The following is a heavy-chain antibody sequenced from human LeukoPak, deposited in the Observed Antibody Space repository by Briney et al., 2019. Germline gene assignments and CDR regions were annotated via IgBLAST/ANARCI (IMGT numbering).Heavy chain of an antibody. J-gene: IGHJ3*02. D-gene: IGHD6-6*01. CDR2: IKQDGSEK. CDR3: AKPQQLVRNGAFDI. CDR1: RFTFSSYW. V-gene: IGHV3-7*03. Sequence: GGSLRLSCAASRFTFSSYWMSWVRQAPGKGLEWVANIKQDGSEKYYVDSVKGRFTISRDNAKNSLYLQMNSLRAEDTAVYYCAKPQQLVRNGAFDIWGQGTMVTVSS.